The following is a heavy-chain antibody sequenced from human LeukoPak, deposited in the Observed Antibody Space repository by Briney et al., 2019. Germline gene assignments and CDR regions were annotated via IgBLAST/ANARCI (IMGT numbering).Heavy chain of an antibody. CDR3: ARVDPDSSSTLEVFDY. V-gene: IGHV4-59*01. CDR1: GGSISSYY. CDR2: IYYSGST. J-gene: IGHJ4*02. Sequence: KPSETLSLTCTVSGGSISSYYWSWIRQPPGKRLEWIGYIYYSGSTNYNPSLKSRVTISVDTSKNQFSLKLSSVTAADTAVYYCARVDPDSSSTLEVFDYWGQGTLVTVSS. D-gene: IGHD6-6*01.